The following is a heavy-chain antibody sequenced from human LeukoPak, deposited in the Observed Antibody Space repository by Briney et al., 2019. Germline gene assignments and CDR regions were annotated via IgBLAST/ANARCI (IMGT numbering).Heavy chain of an antibody. Sequence: ASVKVSCKASGYTFTSYAMHWVRQAPGQRLEWMGWINAGNGNTKYSQKFQGRVTITRDTSASTAYMELSSLRSEDTAVYYCARGRFLVAATPSAFDIWGQGTMVTVSS. CDR1: GYTFTSYA. J-gene: IGHJ3*02. CDR3: ARGRFLVAATPSAFDI. D-gene: IGHD2-15*01. CDR2: INAGNGNT. V-gene: IGHV1-3*01.